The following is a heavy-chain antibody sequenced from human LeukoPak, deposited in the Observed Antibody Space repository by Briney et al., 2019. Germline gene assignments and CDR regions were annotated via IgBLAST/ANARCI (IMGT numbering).Heavy chain of an antibody. D-gene: IGHD2-15*01. CDR2: ISAYNGNT. V-gene: IGHV1-18*01. CDR3: ARDEYCSGGSCYPNYYYGMDV. CDR1: GYTFTSYA. J-gene: IGHJ6*02. Sequence: ASVKVSCKASGYTFTSYAMNWVRQAPGQGLEWMGWISAYNGNTNYAQKLQGRVIMTTDTSTSTAYMELRSLRSDDTAVYYCARDEYCSGGSCYPNYYYGMDVWGQGTTVTVSS.